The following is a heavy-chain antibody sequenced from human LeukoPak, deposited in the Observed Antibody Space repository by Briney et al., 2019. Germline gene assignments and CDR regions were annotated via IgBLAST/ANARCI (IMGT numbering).Heavy chain of an antibody. CDR1: GYTCSSYY. D-gene: IGHD3-22*01. CDR2: ANANSGGT. Sequence: GASVKVSCKASGYTCSSYYMHWVRQAPGQGLEWMGRANANSGGTHYARKFQGRVTMTRDTSITTAYMELSRLRSDDTAVYYCARVSNYDSSGYCDFDYWGQGTLVTVSS. J-gene: IGHJ4*02. CDR3: ARVSNYDSSGYCDFDY. V-gene: IGHV1-2*06.